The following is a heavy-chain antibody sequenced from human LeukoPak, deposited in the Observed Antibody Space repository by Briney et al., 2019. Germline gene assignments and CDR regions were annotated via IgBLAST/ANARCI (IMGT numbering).Heavy chain of an antibody. CDR2: IYHSGST. CDR3: ARYRGANGYYFDY. CDR1: GYSISSGYY. D-gene: IGHD3-10*01. J-gene: IGHJ4*02. Sequence: SETLSLTCTVSGYSISSGYYWGWIRPPPGKGLEWIGSIYHSGSTYYNPSLKSRVTISVDTSKNQFSLRLTSVTAADTAVYYCARYRGANGYYFDYWGQGTLVTVSS. V-gene: IGHV4-38-2*02.